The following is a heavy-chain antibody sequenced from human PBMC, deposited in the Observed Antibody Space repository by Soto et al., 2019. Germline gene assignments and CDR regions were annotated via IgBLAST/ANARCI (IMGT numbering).Heavy chain of an antibody. CDR3: ARGAGIAVAGTSFEY. J-gene: IGHJ4*02. V-gene: IGHV3-30-3*01. Sequence: QVQLVESGGGVVQPGRSLRLSCAASGFTFSSYTMHWVRQAPGKGLEWVAAISYDGSNKYYADSVEGRFTISRDNSKNTLYVQMNSLRGEDTAVYYCARGAGIAVAGTSFEYWGQGTLVTVSS. CDR1: GFTFSSYT. CDR2: ISYDGSNK. D-gene: IGHD6-19*01.